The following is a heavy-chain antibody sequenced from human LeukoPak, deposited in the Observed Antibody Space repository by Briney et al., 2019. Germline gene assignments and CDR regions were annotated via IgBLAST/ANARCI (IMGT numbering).Heavy chain of an antibody. CDR1: GVTSNY. J-gene: IGHJ4*02. CDR3: AGGGEAARSLAY. V-gene: IGHV3-66*02. D-gene: IGHD6-6*01. Sequence: GGSLRLSCAASGVTSNYMTGVRQAPAGGVEWVSVIYKGGTTYYADSVKGRFTISRDNSKSTLFVYLQMNSLRTDDTALYYCAGGGEAARSLAYWGQGALVTVSS. CDR2: IYKGGTT.